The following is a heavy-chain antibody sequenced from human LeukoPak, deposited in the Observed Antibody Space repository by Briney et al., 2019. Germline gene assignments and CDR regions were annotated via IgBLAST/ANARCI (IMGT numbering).Heavy chain of an antibody. Sequence: SETLSLTCTVSGGSISSGGYYWSWIRQHPGKGLEWIGYIYYSATTYYNPSLRSRVTISVDTSKNQFSLKLSSVTAADTAVYYCARVLIWFGQLQNWFDPWGPGTLVTVSS. CDR1: GGSISSGGYY. CDR2: IYYSATT. V-gene: IGHV4-31*03. D-gene: IGHD3-10*01. J-gene: IGHJ5*02. CDR3: ARVLIWFGQLQNWFDP.